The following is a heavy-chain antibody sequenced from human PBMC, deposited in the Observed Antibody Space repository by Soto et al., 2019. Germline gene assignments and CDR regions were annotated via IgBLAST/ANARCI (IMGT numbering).Heavy chain of an antibody. CDR2: INAGNGNT. D-gene: IGHD1-1*01. V-gene: IGHV1-3*05. CDR1: GYTFTSYD. CDR3: ARDTITGILDY. Sequence: QVQLVQSGAEEKKPGASVKVSCKASGYTFTSYDMHWVRQAPGQRLEWMGWINAGNGNTKYSQKFQGRVTITRDTSASTAYMELSSLRSEDTAVYYCARDTITGILDYWGRGTLVSVSS. J-gene: IGHJ4*02.